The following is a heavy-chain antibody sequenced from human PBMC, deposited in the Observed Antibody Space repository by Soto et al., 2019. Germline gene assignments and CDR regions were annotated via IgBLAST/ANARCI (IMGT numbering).Heavy chain of an antibody. CDR1: GGSISSYY. V-gene: IGHV4-59*08. Sequence: SETLSLTCTVSGGSISSYYWSWIRQPPGKGLEWIGYIYYSGSTNYNPSLKSRVTISVDTSKNQFSLKLSSVTAADTAVYYCARQNKVVAATFDYWGQGTLVTVSS. D-gene: IGHD2-15*01. CDR3: ARQNKVVAATFDY. CDR2: IYYSGST. J-gene: IGHJ4*02.